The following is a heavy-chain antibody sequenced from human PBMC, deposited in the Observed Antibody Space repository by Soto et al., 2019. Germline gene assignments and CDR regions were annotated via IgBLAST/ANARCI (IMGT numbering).Heavy chain of an antibody. V-gene: IGHV4-59*01. J-gene: IGHJ6*02. CDR2: IYYSGST. CDR3: ARAPYYGMDV. Sequence: SETLSLTCTVSGGSISSYYWSWVRQPPGKGLEWIGYIYYSGSTNYNPSLKSRVTISVDTSKNQFSLKLSSVTAADTAVYYCARAPYYGMDVWGQGTTVTGSS. CDR1: GGSISSYY.